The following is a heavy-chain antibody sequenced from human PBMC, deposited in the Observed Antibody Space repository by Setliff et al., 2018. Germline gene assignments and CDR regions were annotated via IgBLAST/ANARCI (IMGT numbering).Heavy chain of an antibody. D-gene: IGHD3-3*01. V-gene: IGHV1-18*01. J-gene: IGHJ5*02. CDR3: MRLVRFCSRTVCQRTSGDEA. CDR2: ISAYNGKT. Sequence: ASVKVSCKASGNSFSSFSITWVRQAPGQGLEWVGWISAYNGKTYFARKFQDRITLTTDTSTNTGYLELRGLRSDDTAVYYCMRLVRFCSRTVCQRTSGDEAWGQGTLVTVSS. CDR1: GNSFSSFS.